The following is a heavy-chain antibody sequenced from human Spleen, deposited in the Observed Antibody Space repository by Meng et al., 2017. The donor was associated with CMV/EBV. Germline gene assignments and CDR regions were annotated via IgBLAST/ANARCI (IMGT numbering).Heavy chain of an antibody. CDR2: IKQDGSEK. V-gene: IGHV3-7*04. Sequence: GGSLRLSCVASGFTFNSYWMSWVRQAPGKGLEWVANIKQDGSEKYYVDSVKGRFTISRDNAKNSLYLQMNSLRAEDTAVYYCAGAGVGTYDYWGRGTLVTVSS. CDR1: GFTFNSYW. J-gene: IGHJ4*02. D-gene: IGHD2-15*01. CDR3: AGAGVGTYDY.